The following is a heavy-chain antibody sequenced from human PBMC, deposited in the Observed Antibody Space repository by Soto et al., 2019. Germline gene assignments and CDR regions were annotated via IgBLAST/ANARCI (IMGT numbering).Heavy chain of an antibody. V-gene: IGHV3-30-3*01. CDR2: ISYDGSNK. CDR1: GFTFRSYA. CDR3: ASTMDV. Sequence: QVQLVESGGGVVQPGRSLRLSCAASGFTFRSYAMNWVRQAPGKGLEWVAVISYDGSNKYYADSVKGRFTISRDNSKNTLYLQMNSLRDEDTAVYYCASTMDVWGQGTTVTVSS. J-gene: IGHJ6*02.